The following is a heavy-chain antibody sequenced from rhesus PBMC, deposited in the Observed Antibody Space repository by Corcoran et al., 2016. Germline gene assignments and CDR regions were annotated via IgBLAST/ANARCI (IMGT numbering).Heavy chain of an antibody. CDR3: ARRAGTGYFDY. J-gene: IGHJ4*01. D-gene: IGHD5-24*01. CDR2: VSPSDSEA. CDR1: GYSFTSYW. V-gene: IGHV5-20*02. Sequence: EVQLVQSGAEVKRPGESLKISCKTFGYSFTSYWTSWVRQMPGKGLVWMRTVSPSDSEATNRPPFQGQVTISAHKTTSTAYLQWSSLKASDTATYDCARRAGTGYFDYWGQGVLVTVSS.